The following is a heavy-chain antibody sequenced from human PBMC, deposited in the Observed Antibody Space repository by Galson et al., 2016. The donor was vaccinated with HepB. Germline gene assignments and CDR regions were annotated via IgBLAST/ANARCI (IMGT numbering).Heavy chain of an antibody. J-gene: IGHJ4*02. CDR1: GFTFRTYS. Sequence: SLRLSCAASGFTFRTYSIHWVRQAPGKGLEWVASISSSSSFLYYAESVKGRFTISRDNERKSLYLQMNSLTVDDTAMYYCAGSGSFAYWGQGSLVTVSS. CDR3: AGSGSFAY. V-gene: IGHV3-21*01. CDR2: ISSSSSFL. D-gene: IGHD1-26*01.